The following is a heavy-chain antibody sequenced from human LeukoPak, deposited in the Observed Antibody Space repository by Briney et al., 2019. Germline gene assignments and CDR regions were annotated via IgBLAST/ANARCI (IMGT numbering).Heavy chain of an antibody. J-gene: IGHJ4*02. CDR3: AKGQGRDGYSVIDY. V-gene: IGHV3-23*01. Sequence: GGSLRLSSAASGFTFSRYAMSCVRQAPGKGLEWVSVGSGSGDSTHYADSVKGRFTISRDNSKNTLYLQMNSLRAEDTAVYYCAKGQGRDGYSVIDYRGQGTLVTVSS. CDR1: GFTFSRYA. D-gene: IGHD2-21*01. CDR2: GSGSGDST.